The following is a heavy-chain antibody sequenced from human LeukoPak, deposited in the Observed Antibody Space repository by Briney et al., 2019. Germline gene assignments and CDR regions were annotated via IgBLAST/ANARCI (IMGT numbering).Heavy chain of an antibody. J-gene: IGHJ4*02. CDR2: MYYSGSA. CDR1: GGSITSYY. CDR3: ARVNINNWHSCDY. D-gene: IGHD1-1*01. Sequence: SETLSLTCTVSGGSITSYYWSWIRQPPGKGLEWVGYMYYSGSANQNPSLESRVTISVDTSKNQFSLKLTSVTAGDTAVYYCARVNINNWHSCDYWGQGTLVTVSS. V-gene: IGHV4-59*01.